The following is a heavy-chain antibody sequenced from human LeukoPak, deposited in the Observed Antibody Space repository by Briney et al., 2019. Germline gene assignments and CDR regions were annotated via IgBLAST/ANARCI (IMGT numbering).Heavy chain of an antibody. D-gene: IGHD3-22*01. CDR2: ISGSGGST. CDR1: GFTFSSYA. V-gene: IGHV3-23*01. J-gene: IGHJ4*02. Sequence: GGSLRLSCAASGFTFSSYAMSWVRQAPGKGLEWVSAISGSGGSTYYADSVKGRFTISRDNSKNTLYLQMNSLRAEDTAVYYCAKGGRYYYDSSGYFEYWGQGTLVTVSS. CDR3: AKGGRYYYDSSGYFEY.